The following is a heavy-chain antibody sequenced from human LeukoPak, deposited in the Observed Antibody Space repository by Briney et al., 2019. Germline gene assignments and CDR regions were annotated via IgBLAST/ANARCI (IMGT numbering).Heavy chain of an antibody. V-gene: IGHV1-2*02. CDR1: GYNFTDFY. CDR2: VNPTSGVT. Sequence: GASVKVSCKTSGYNFTDFYLHWVRQAPGQGPEWLGWVNPTSGVTKYAQKFEGRVVLSRDASIDTVYMEMRSLRYDYTAVYYCTTLFISPIAADYWGQGTLVIVS. CDR3: TTLFISPIAADY. D-gene: IGHD2-21*01. J-gene: IGHJ4*02.